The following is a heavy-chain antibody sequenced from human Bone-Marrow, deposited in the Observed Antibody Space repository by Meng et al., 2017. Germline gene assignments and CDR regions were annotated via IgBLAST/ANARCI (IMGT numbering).Heavy chain of an antibody. V-gene: IGHV3-33*01. CDR2: IWYDGSNK. CDR1: GFTFSSYG. Sequence: GGSLRLSCAASGFTFSSYGMHWVRQAPGKGLEWVAVIWYDGSNKYYADSVKGRFTISRDNSKNTLYLQMNSLRAEDTAVYYCARDHGQLLSGRFDDWGQGTLVTVAS. D-gene: IGHD2-2*01. J-gene: IGHJ4*02. CDR3: ARDHGQLLSGRFDD.